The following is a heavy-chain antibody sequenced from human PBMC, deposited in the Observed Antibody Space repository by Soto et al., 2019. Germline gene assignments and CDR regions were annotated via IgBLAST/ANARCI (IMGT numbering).Heavy chain of an antibody. Sequence: QVQLVQSGAEVKKPGASVKVSFKASGYTFTSYAMHWVRQAPGQRLEWMGWINAGNGNTKYSQKFQGRVTITRDTSASTAYMELSSLRSEDTAVYYCAITMVREKYYFDYWGQGTLVTVSS. J-gene: IGHJ4*02. CDR3: AITMVREKYYFDY. CDR2: INAGNGNT. CDR1: GYTFTSYA. D-gene: IGHD3-10*01. V-gene: IGHV1-3*01.